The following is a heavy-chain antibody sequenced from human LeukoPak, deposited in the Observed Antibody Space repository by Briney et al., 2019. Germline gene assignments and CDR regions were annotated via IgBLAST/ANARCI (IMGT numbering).Heavy chain of an antibody. J-gene: IGHJ6*02. D-gene: IGHD1-26*01. Sequence: ASVKVSCKASGYTFKTYSFNWVRQAPGQGLEWMGRISAYNGDTNYAQKFQGRVALTADTFTGTGYMELTSLRSDDTAVYYCATGVSWELLAQGHYGMDVWGQGTTVTVSS. V-gene: IGHV1-18*01. CDR3: ATGVSWELLAQGHYGMDV. CDR1: GYTFKTYS. CDR2: ISAYNGDT.